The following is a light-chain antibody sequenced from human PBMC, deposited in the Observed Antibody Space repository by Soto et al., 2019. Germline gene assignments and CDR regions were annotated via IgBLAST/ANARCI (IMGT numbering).Light chain of an antibody. CDR3: QQYNNPRT. J-gene: IGKJ3*01. CDR2: GAS. V-gene: IGKV3-15*01. CDR1: QSVSSN. Sequence: EIVMTQSPATLSVCPGERATLSCRASQSVSSNLAWYQQKPGQAPRLLIYGASTRATGIPARFSGSGSGTEFTLTISSLQSEDFAVYYCQQYNNPRTFGPGTKVDIK.